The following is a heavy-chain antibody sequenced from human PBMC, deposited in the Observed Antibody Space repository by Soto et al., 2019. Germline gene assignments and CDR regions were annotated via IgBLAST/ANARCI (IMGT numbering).Heavy chain of an antibody. D-gene: IGHD3-10*01. CDR3: VPVRGHAHASAPSP. Sequence: QAQLVESGGGVVQPGRSLRLSCAASGFAFSSYGMHWVRQAPGTGLEWVAVISYDGSLQHYADSVKGRFTISRDNSKNLVLLKGGSLRAEAPSVFCCVPVRGHAHASAPSPWGRGPLVSVSS. J-gene: IGHJ5*02. CDR2: ISYDGSLQ. V-gene: IGHV3-30*03. CDR1: GFAFSSYG.